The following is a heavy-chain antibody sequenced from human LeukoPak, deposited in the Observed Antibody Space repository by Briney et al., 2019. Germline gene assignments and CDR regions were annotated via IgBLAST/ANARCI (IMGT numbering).Heavy chain of an antibody. J-gene: IGHJ5*02. V-gene: IGHV3-21*01. CDR3: ARSGKATGWFDP. CDR2: ISSSSSYI. CDR1: GFTFSTYS. Sequence: NAGGSLRLSCAASGFTFSTYSMNWVRQAPGKGLEWVSSISSSSSYISYADSLKGRFTISRDNAKNSLYLQVNSLRAEDTAVYYCARSGKATGWFDPWGQGTLVTVSS. D-gene: IGHD1-26*01.